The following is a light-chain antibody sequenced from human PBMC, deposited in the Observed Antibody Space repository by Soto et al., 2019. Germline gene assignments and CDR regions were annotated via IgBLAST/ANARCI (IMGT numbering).Light chain of an antibody. CDR1: SGSVASNY. CDR2: EDD. Sequence: NFMLTQPHSVSESPGKTVTISCTRSSGSVASNYVQWYQRRPGSAPSLPIYEDDQRSSGVPDRFSGSIDSSSNSASLTVSGLKPEDEADYYCQCFDNNNFKWVFGGGTKLTVL. CDR3: QCFDNNNFKWV. V-gene: IGLV6-57*03. J-gene: IGLJ3*02.